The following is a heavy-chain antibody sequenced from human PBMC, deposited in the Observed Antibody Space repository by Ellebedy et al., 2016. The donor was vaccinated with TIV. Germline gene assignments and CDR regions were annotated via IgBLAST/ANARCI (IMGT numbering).Heavy chain of an antibody. CDR2: ISYDGSNK. Sequence: GGSLRLXXAASGFTFSSYAMHWVRQAPGKGLEWVAVISYDGSNKYYADSVKGRFTISRDNSKNTLYLQMNSLRAEDTAVYYCARVYDSSGYYFDYWGQGTLVTVSS. CDR1: GFTFSSYA. V-gene: IGHV3-30-3*01. D-gene: IGHD3-22*01. CDR3: ARVYDSSGYYFDY. J-gene: IGHJ4*02.